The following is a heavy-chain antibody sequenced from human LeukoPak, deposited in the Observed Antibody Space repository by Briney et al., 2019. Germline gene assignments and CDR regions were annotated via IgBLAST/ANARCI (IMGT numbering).Heavy chain of an antibody. CDR3: AKDLYGDYVGDY. D-gene: IGHD4-17*01. Sequence: GGSLRLSCAASGFTFSSYAMSRVRQAPGKGLEWVSTISASDGSTFYADSVKGRFTISRDNSKNTLYLQMNSLRAEDTAVYFCAKDLYGDYVGDYWGQGTLVTVSS. V-gene: IGHV3-23*01. J-gene: IGHJ4*02. CDR1: GFTFSSYA. CDR2: ISASDGST.